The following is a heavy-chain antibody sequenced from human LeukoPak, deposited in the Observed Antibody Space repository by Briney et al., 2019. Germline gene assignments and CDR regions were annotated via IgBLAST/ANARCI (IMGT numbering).Heavy chain of an antibody. D-gene: IGHD6-19*01. V-gene: IGHV4-59*01. CDR3: ARGYSSGREVDHMDV. Sequence: SETLSLTCTVSGGSISSYYWSWIRQPPGKGLEWIGYIYYSGSTNYNPSLKSRVTISVDTSKNQFSLKLSSVTAADTAVYYCARGYSSGREVDHMDVWGQGTTVSVSS. CDR2: IYYSGST. CDR1: GGSISSYY. J-gene: IGHJ6*02.